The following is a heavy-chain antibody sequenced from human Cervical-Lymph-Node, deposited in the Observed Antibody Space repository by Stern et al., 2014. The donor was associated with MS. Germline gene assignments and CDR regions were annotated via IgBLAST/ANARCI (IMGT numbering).Heavy chain of an antibody. CDR3: VTFTGDP. V-gene: IGHV1-24*01. Sequence: VQLVQSGAEVKKPGASVKVSCKVSGYTLTELAMQWVRQAPGKGREWMGGFDPEDGKTVDAQKFQGRITMTEDTSTDTAYMELSRLASEDTAVYYCVTFTGDPWGQGTLVTVSS. CDR2: FDPEDGKT. J-gene: IGHJ5*02. CDR1: GYTLTELA. D-gene: IGHD1-14*01.